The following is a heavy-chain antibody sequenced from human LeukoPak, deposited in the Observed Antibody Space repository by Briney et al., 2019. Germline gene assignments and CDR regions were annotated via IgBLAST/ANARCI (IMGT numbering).Heavy chain of an antibody. Sequence: SETLSLTCTVSGGSISSYYWSWIRQHPGKGLEWIGYIYYSGSTYYNPSLKSRVTISVDRSKNQFSLKLSSVTAADTAVYYCARSRPPGLGGDYWGQGTLVTVSS. CDR1: GGSISSYY. D-gene: IGHD2-15*01. CDR2: IYYSGST. J-gene: IGHJ4*02. CDR3: ARSRPPGLGGDY. V-gene: IGHV4-59*06.